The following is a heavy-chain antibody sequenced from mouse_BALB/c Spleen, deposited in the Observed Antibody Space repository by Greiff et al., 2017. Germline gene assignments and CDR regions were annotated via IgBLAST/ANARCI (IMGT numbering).Heavy chain of an antibody. Sequence: QVQLQQSGAELVRPGTSVKVSCKASGYAFTNYLIEWVKQRPGQGLEWIGVINPGSGGTNYNEKFKGKATLTADKSSSTAYMQLSSLTSDDSAVYFCARGTGFAYWGQGTLVTVSA. V-gene: IGHV1-54*01. CDR1: GYAFTNYL. J-gene: IGHJ3*01. CDR3: ARGTGFAY. D-gene: IGHD3-1*01. CDR2: INPGSGGT.